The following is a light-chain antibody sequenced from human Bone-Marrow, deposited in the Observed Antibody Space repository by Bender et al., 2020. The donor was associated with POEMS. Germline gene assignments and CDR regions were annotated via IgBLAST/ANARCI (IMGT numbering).Light chain of an antibody. J-gene: IGLJ2*01. CDR2: DVN. CDR1: SSDVGGYNY. Sequence: QSALTQPASVSGSPGQSIAISCTGTSSDVGGYNYVSWYQQHPGKAPKLLIFDVNNRPSGVSYRFSASKSATTASLSISGLQAEDEADYYCASFTTSNTVIFGGGTKVTVL. V-gene: IGLV2-14*03. CDR3: ASFTTSNTVI.